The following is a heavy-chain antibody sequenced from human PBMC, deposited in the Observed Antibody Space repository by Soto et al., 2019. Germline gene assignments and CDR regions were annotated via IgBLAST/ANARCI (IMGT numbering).Heavy chain of an antibody. V-gene: IGHV3-7*01. D-gene: IGHD2-15*01. Sequence: PGGSLRLSCAASGFTFSSYWMSWVRQAPGKGLEWVANIKQDGSEKYYVDSVKGRFTISRDNAKNSLYLQMNSLRAEDTAVYYCARDRKDIVVVVAATGAVDYWGQGTLVTVSS. CDR3: ARDRKDIVVVVAATGAVDY. CDR2: IKQDGSEK. CDR1: GFTFSSYW. J-gene: IGHJ4*02.